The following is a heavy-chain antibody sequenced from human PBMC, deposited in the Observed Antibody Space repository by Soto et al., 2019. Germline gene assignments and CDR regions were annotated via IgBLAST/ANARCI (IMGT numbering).Heavy chain of an antibody. CDR3: ARLGIATEYDAFDI. J-gene: IGHJ3*02. Sequence: QPGGSLRLSCAASGFTFSSYWMSWVRQAPGKGLEWVANIKQDGSEKYYVDSVKGRFTISRDNAKNSLYLQMNSLRAEDTAVYYCARLGIATEYDAFDIWGQGTMVTVSS. CDR1: GFTFSSYW. V-gene: IGHV3-7*01. CDR2: IKQDGSEK. D-gene: IGHD6-13*01.